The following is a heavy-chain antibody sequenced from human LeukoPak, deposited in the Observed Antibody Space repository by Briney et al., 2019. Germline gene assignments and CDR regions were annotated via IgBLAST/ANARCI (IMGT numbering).Heavy chain of an antibody. CDR2: ISGSGGTR. Sequence: GGSLRLSCAASGFTFNNYAMNWVRQAPGKGLEWLSYISGSGGTRNYADSVKGRFTISRDNAKNSLYLQMNSLRAEDTAMYYCARSDRGYSYGSFDQWGQGTLFTVSS. J-gene: IGHJ4*02. D-gene: IGHD5-18*01. CDR1: GFTFNNYA. CDR3: ARSDRGYSYGSFDQ. V-gene: IGHV3-48*01.